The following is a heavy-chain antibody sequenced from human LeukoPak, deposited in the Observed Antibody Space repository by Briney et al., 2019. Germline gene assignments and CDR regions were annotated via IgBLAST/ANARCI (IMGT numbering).Heavy chain of an antibody. CDR2: ISGSGGST. CDR1: GFTLSSYA. Sequence: RGSLRLSCAASGFTLSSYAMSWVRQAPGKGLEWVSAISGSGGSTYYADSVKGRFTISRDNSKNTLYLQMNSLRAEDTAVYYCAKGASTDGPYSSGFDYWGQGTLVTVSS. D-gene: IGHD6-19*01. V-gene: IGHV3-23*01. J-gene: IGHJ4*02. CDR3: AKGASTDGPYSSGFDY.